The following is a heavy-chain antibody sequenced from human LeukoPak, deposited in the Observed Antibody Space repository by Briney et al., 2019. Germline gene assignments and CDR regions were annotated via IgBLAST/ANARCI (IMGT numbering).Heavy chain of an antibody. Sequence: QPGRSLRLSCAASGFIFGNYGMHWVRQAPGKGLEWVAVISYDGSNKYYADSVKGRFTISRDNSKNTLYLQMNSLRAEDTAVYYCAKYSSLPPYYYYGMDVWGQGTTVTVSS. CDR1: GFIFGNYG. V-gene: IGHV3-30*18. J-gene: IGHJ6*02. CDR2: ISYDGSNK. CDR3: AKYSSLPPYYYYGMDV. D-gene: IGHD2-15*01.